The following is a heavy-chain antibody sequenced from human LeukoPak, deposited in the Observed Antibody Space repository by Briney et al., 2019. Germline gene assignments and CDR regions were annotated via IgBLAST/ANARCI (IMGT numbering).Heavy chain of an antibody. Sequence: TSQTLSLTCTVSGGSISSGSYYWSWIRQPAGKGLEWIGRIYTSGGTNYNPSLKSRVTISVDTSKNQFSLKLSSVTAADTAVYYCARVLWFGENWFDPWGQGTLVTVSS. V-gene: IGHV4-61*02. D-gene: IGHD3-10*01. CDR1: GGSISSGSYY. CDR3: ARVLWFGENWFDP. CDR2: IYTSGGT. J-gene: IGHJ5*02.